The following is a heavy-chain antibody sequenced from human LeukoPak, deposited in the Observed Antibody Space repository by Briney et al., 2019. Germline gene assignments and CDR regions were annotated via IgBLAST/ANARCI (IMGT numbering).Heavy chain of an antibody. CDR3: ARDHGYASSGYYVSYYFDY. J-gene: IGHJ4*02. Sequence: PGGSPRLSCAASGFTFSSYGMHWVRQAPGKGLEWVAVIWYDGSNKYYADSVKGRFTISRDNSKNTLYLQMNSLRAEDTAVYYCARDHGYASSGYYVSYYFDYWGQGTLVTVYS. CDR1: GFTFSSYG. D-gene: IGHD3-22*01. V-gene: IGHV3-33*01. CDR2: IWYDGSNK.